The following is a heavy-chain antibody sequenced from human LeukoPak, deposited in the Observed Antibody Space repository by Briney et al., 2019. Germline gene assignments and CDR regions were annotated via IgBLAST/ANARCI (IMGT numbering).Heavy chain of an antibody. Sequence: SETLSLTCAVYGGSFSGYYRSWIRQPPGKGLEWIGEINHSGSTNYNPSLKSRVTISVDTSKNQFSLKLSSVTAADTAVYYCASGGVFDYWGQGTLVTVSS. J-gene: IGHJ4*02. D-gene: IGHD3-16*01. CDR3: ASGGVFDY. CDR2: INHSGST. V-gene: IGHV4-34*01. CDR1: GGSFSGYY.